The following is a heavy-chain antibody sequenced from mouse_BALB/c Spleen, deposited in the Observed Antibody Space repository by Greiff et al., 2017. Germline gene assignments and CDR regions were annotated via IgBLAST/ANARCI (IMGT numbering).Heavy chain of an antibody. V-gene: IGHV5-6-5*01. CDR2: ISSGGST. Sequence: EVQLVESGGGLVKPGGSLKLSCAASGFTFSSYAMSWVRQTPEKRLEWVASISSGGSTYYPDSGKGRFTTSRDNARNILYLQMRRLRAEDTAMYFCAIGKGNSYYYAMGYWGQGTSVTVSA. D-gene: IGHD2-1*01. J-gene: IGHJ4*01. CDR1: GFTFSSYA. CDR3: AIGKGNSYYYAMGY.